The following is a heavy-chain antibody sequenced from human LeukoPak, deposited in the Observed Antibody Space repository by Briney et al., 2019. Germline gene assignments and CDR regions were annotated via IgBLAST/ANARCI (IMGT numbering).Heavy chain of an antibody. Sequence: GGSLRLSCAASGFTFSSYGMHWARQAPGKGLEWVAVISYDGSNKYYADSVKGRFTISRDNSKNTLYLQMNSLRAEDTAVYYCAKDKVGGSGWYYYYGMDVWGQGTTVTVSS. D-gene: IGHD3-10*01. CDR3: AKDKVGGSGWYYYYGMDV. V-gene: IGHV3-30*18. J-gene: IGHJ6*02. CDR2: ISYDGSNK. CDR1: GFTFSSYG.